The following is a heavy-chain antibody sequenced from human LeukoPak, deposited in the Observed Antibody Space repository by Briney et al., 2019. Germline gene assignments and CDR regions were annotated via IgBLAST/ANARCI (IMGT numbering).Heavy chain of an antibody. D-gene: IGHD7-27*01. Sequence: PGGSLRLSCAASGFTFSSYSMNWVRQAPRQGLEWVSSISSSSSYIYYADSVKGRFTISRDNAKNSLYLQMNSLRAEDTAVYYCARGLVFRGDPWGQGTLVTVSS. J-gene: IGHJ5*02. CDR1: GFTFSSYS. V-gene: IGHV3-21*01. CDR3: ARGLVFRGDP. CDR2: ISSSSSYI.